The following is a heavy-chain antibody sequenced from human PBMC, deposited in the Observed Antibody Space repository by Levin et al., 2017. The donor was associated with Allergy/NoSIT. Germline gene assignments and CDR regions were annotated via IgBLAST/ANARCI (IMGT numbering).Heavy chain of an antibody. CDR2: ISNSGTTI. D-gene: IGHD2-15*01. Sequence: PGGSLRLSCVASGFTFRSYEMNWVRQAPGKGLEWVSYISNSGTTIYYADSVKGRFTISRDNAKNSLYLQMNSLTAEDTAVYFCARDVGSPHWFDPWGQGTLVTVSS. J-gene: IGHJ5*02. V-gene: IGHV3-48*03. CDR1: GFTFRSYE. CDR3: ARDVGSPHWFDP.